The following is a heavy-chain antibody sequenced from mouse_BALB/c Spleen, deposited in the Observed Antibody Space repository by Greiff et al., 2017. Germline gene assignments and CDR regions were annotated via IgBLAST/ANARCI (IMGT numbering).Heavy chain of an antibody. CDR3: ARGPYGSSYGYAMDY. Sequence: QVQLQQPGAELVKPGTSVKLSCKASGYNFTSYWINWVKLRPGQGLEWIGDIYPGSGSTNYNEKFKSKATLTVDTSSSTAYMQLSSLASEDSALYYCARGPYGSSYGYAMDYWGQGTSVTVSS. V-gene: IGHV1-55*01. J-gene: IGHJ4*01. CDR1: GYNFTSYW. CDR2: IYPGSGST. D-gene: IGHD1-1*01.